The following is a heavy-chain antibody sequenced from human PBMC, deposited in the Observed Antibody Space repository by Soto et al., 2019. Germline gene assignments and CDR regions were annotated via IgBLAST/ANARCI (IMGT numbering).Heavy chain of an antibody. D-gene: IGHD6-25*01. J-gene: IGHJ6*02. Sequence: QVQLVQSGAEVKKPGASVKVSCKASGFTFTNYFFHWVRQAPRQGLEWMGLISRYDGSTNYVQSLQGRVTMTSDTYTRTVYMELSSLRSEDTEVYYCARGDGRGSSGFYYYYGMDVWGHGTTVTVSS. CDR2: ISRYDGST. V-gene: IGHV1-46*01. CDR1: GFTFTNYF. CDR3: ARGDGRGSSGFYYYYGMDV.